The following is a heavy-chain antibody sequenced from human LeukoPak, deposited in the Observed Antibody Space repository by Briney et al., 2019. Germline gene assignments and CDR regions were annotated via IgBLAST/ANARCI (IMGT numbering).Heavy chain of an antibody. CDR3: ATETNGRHYDY. CDR2: IGPTGFDR. D-gene: IGHD1-14*01. Sequence: GGSLRLSCTTSGLTFSTSGFNWVRQSPGKGLEWVASIGPTGFDRYHADSIKGRFTISRDNSNNFLYLQMDSLRAEDTAVYYCATETNGRHYDYWGQGTLLTVSS. J-gene: IGHJ4*02. V-gene: IGHV3-21*06. CDR1: GLTFSTSG.